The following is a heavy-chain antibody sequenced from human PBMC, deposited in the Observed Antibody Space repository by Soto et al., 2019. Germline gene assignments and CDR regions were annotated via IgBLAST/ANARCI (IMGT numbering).Heavy chain of an antibody. CDR1: GFTFSTYG. D-gene: IGHD3-22*01. Sequence: GGSLRLSCAASGFTFSTYGMHWVRQPPGKGLEWVAVISSDGKSEHYADPVKGRFSISRDNSKNTLSLQMNSLRVEDTAVYYCAKTITTYSGDSRGRGALVDYWGQGTLVTVSS. J-gene: IGHJ4*02. CDR2: ISSDGKSE. CDR3: AKTITTYSGDSRGRGALVDY. V-gene: IGHV3-30*18.